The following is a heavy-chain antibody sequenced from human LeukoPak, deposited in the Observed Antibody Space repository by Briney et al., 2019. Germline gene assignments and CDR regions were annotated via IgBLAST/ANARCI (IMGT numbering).Heavy chain of an antibody. CDR3: AGGEQLAYSDAFDI. CDR1: GGSISSSSYY. J-gene: IGHJ3*02. Sequence: SETLSLTCTVSGGSISSSSYYWGWIRQPPGKGLEWIGSIYTSGSTNYNPSLKSRVTISVDTSKNQFSLKLSSVTAADTAVYYCAGGEQLAYSDAFDIWGQGTMVTVSS. CDR2: IYTSGST. D-gene: IGHD6-6*01. V-gene: IGHV4-39*07.